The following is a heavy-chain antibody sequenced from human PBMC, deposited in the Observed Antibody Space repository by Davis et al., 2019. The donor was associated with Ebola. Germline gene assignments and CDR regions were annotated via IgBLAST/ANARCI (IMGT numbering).Heavy chain of an antibody. J-gene: IGHJ6*02. CDR3: ARCRERITIFGSARLYGMDV. CDR2: IIPIFGTA. CDR1: GGTFSSYA. D-gene: IGHD3-3*01. Sequence: SVKVSCKASGGTFSSYAISWVRQAPGQGLEWMGGIIPIFGTANYAQKFQGRVTITADESTSTAYMELSSLRSEDTAVYYCARCRERITIFGSARLYGMDVWGQGTTVTVSS. V-gene: IGHV1-69*13.